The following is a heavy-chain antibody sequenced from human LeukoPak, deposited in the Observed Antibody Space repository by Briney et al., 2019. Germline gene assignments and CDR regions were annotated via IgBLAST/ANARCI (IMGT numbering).Heavy chain of an antibody. CDR1: GFTFRSHG. V-gene: IGHV3-33*01. Sequence: GTSLRLSCAASGFTFRSHGMHWVRQAPGKGLEWVAFIWYDGSNKYYTDSVKGRFTISRDNSKNTLYLQMNSLRAEDTAVYYCAGDRATSYFDYWGQGALVTISS. D-gene: IGHD1-26*01. CDR2: IWYDGSNK. CDR3: AGDRATSYFDY. J-gene: IGHJ4*02.